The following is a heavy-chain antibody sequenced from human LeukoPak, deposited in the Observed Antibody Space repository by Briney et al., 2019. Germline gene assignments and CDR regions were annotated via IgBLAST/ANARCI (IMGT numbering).Heavy chain of an antibody. CDR1: GGTFSSYA. CDR3: ARSTPHCSSTSCYYY. J-gene: IGHJ4*02. D-gene: IGHD2-2*01. Sequence: SVKVSCKASGGTFSSYAISWVRQAPGQGLEWMGGITPIFGTANYAQKFQGRVTITADESTSTAYMELSSLRSEDTAVYYCARSTPHCSSTSCYYYWGQGTLVTVSS. CDR2: ITPIFGTA. V-gene: IGHV1-69*13.